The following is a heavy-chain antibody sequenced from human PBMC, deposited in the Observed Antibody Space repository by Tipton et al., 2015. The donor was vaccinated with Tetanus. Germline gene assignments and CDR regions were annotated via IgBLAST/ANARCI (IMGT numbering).Heavy chain of an antibody. V-gene: IGHV1-69*06. CDR2: IIPIYGAA. CDR1: GGTFSNYA. D-gene: IGHD5-24*01. Sequence: QLVQSGAEVREPGSSVRVSCKASGGTFSNYAINWVRQAPGQGLEWMGGIIPIYGAANYAQKFQGRVTMTADNSMGTAYMELSSLRSDDTAVYFCVHQPIGYNYYYGLDVWGQGTPATVSS. J-gene: IGHJ6*02. CDR3: VHQPIGYNYYYGLDV.